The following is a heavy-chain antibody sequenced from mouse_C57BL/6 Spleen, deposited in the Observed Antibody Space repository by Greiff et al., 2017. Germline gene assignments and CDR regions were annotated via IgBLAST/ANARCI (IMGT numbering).Heavy chain of an antibody. CDR2: INPSTGGT. V-gene: IGHV1-42*01. CDR3: ARNSYYYAMDY. CDR1: GYSFTGYY. Sequence: EVQLQQSGPELVKPGASVKISCKASGYSFTGYYMNWVKQSPEKSLEWIGEINPSTGGTTYNQKFKAKATLTVDKSSSTAYMQLKSLTSEDSAVYYCARNSYYYAMDYWGQGTSVTVSS. J-gene: IGHJ4*01.